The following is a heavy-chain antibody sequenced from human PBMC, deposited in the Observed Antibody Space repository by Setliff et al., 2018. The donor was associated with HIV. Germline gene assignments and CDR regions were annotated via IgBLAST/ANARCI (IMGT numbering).Heavy chain of an antibody. V-gene: IGHV1-69*13. CDR2: IIPHFDAP. CDR1: GGTFSTSA. Sequence: SVKVSCKASGGTFSTSAVTWVRQARGQGLEWMGAIIPHFDAPQYAQKFQGRVTITADQSTSTAYMELSGLTSEDTAVYYCASPRLDWSFSHFDYWGQGTQVTVSS. CDR3: ASPRLDWSFSHFDY. D-gene: IGHD3-9*01. J-gene: IGHJ4*02.